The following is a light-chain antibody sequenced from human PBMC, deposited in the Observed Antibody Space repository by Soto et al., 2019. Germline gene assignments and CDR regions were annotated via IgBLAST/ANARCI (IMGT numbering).Light chain of an antibody. Sequence: IQMNQSPSTLSAYLGDRVTITCRASESISVWVAWYQQKPGKAPKFLIYDASTLQSGIPSRFSGSGSGTEFTLTISNLQPDDFATYYCQQYNRFSPRTFGQGT. CDR1: ESISVW. CDR2: DAS. CDR3: QQYNRFSPRT. V-gene: IGKV1-5*01. J-gene: IGKJ1*01.